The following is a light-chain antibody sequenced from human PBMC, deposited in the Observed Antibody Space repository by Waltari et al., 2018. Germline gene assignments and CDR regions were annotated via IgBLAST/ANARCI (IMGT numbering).Light chain of an antibody. CDR2: GNN. Sequence: QSVLTQPPSVSGAPGQRVTISCTGTSSNIGAGYDVHWYQQLPGTAPKLLIYGNNNRPSGVPDRFSASKSDTSASLAITGLQAEDEADYYCQSCDSNLVVFGGGTKLTVL. CDR3: QSCDSNLVV. V-gene: IGLV1-40*01. J-gene: IGLJ2*01. CDR1: SSNIGAGYD.